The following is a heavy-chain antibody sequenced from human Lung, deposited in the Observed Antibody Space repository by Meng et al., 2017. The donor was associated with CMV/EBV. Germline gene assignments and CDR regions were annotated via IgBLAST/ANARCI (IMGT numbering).Heavy chain of an antibody. V-gene: IGHV3-74*01. CDR2: INSDGSST. CDR1: GFPFSNAW. J-gene: IGHJ6*02. Sequence: SCAASGFPFSNAWMSWVRQAPGKGLEWVGRINSDGSSTSYAVSVKGRFTISRDNAKNTVYLQMNSLRAEDTAVYNCARAHRQYYYDGMDGWGQGTXVTVSS. CDR3: ARAHRQYYYDGMDG.